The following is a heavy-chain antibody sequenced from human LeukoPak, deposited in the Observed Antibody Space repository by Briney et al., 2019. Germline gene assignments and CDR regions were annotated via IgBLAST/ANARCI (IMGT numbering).Heavy chain of an antibody. CDR2: ISGGGGST. D-gene: IGHD6-6*01. J-gene: IGHJ4*02. V-gene: IGHV3-23*01. Sequence: GGSLRLPCAASGFTFSGYAMSWVRQAPGKGLEWVSAISGGGGSTYYADSVKGRFTISRDNSKNTLYLQMNSLRAEDTAVYYCAKGPGSSSSPDYWGQGTLVTVSS. CDR1: GFTFSGYA. CDR3: AKGPGSSSSPDY.